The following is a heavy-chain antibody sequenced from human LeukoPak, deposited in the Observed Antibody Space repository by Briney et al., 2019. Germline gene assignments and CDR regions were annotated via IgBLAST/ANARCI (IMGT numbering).Heavy chain of an antibody. CDR2: INPSGGST. D-gene: IGHD2-2*02. J-gene: IGHJ4*02. V-gene: IGHV1-46*03. CDR1: GYTFTSYY. Sequence: ASVKVSCKASGYTFTSYYMHWVQQAPGQGLEWMGIINPSGGSTSYAPKFQGRVTETRDTSTSTVYMELRSLRSEDTAVYYCARVDCSSGRCYTLDFDYWGQGTLVTVSS. CDR3: ARVDCSSGRCYTLDFDY.